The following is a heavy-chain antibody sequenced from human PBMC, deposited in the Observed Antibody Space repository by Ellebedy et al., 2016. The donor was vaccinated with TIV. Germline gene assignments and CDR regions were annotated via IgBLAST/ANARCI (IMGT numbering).Heavy chain of an antibody. J-gene: IGHJ5*02. D-gene: IGHD2-2*01. Sequence: GESLKISCAASGFTFSDYYMIWIRQAPGKGLEWVSYISNSGSTIYYADSVKGRFTISRDNAKKSLSLLMNSLRAEDTAVYYCARDARFIDQQHNWFDPWGQGTLVTVSS. V-gene: IGHV3-11*01. CDR3: ARDARFIDQQHNWFDP. CDR2: ISNSGSTI. CDR1: GFTFSDYY.